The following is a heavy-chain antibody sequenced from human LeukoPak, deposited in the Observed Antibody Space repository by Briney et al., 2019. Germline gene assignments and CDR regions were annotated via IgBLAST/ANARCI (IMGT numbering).Heavy chain of an antibody. CDR3: ARGDYYGSGSQLGY. D-gene: IGHD3-10*01. V-gene: IGHV3-33*01. Sequence: GRSLRLSCAASGFIFSNYGMHWVRQAPGKRLEWVAVIWNDGSETFHADSVKGRFRIARDNSKNTLYLQMNSLRAEDTAVYYCARGDYYGSGSQLGYWGQGTLVTVSS. CDR2: IWNDGSET. J-gene: IGHJ4*02. CDR1: GFIFSNYG.